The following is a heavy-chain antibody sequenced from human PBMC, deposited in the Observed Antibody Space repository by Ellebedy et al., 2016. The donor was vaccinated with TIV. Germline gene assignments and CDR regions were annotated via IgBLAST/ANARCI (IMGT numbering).Heavy chain of an antibody. J-gene: IGHJ4*02. D-gene: IGHD3-22*01. CDR2: IYPDDSDT. CDR1: GHSITNYW. Sequence: GESLKISCEGSGHSITNYWIAWVRQVPGKGLECMGIIYPDDSDTRYSPSFQSQVTISADKSISTAYLQWSSLQASDTAMYYCARQPHYYDSSGYYYPRPLDYWGLGTLVTVSA. CDR3: ARQPHYYDSSGYYYPRPLDY. V-gene: IGHV5-51*01.